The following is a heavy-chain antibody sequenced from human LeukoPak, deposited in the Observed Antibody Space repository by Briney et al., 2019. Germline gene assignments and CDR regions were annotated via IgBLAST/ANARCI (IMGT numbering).Heavy chain of an antibody. CDR1: GFTFSSYA. J-gene: IGHJ4*02. D-gene: IGHD6-19*01. Sequence: GRSLRLSCAASGFTFSSYAMHWVRQAPGKGLEWVAVISYDGSNKYYADSVKGRFTISRDNSKNTLYLQMNSLRAEDTAVYYCARDLGRGGSSGPPGYWGQGTLVTVSS. CDR2: ISYDGSNK. V-gene: IGHV3-30-3*01. CDR3: ARDLGRGGSSGPPGY.